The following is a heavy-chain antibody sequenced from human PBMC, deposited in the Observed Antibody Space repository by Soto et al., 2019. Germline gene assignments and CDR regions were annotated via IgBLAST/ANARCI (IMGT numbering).Heavy chain of an antibody. CDR3: AKSAPSSSSGYQYYFDY. Sequence: GESLKISCAASGFTFSFYAMHWVRQAPGKGLEWVAVISYNGRNKHYVDSVKGRFAISRDNSKNTLYLQMNSLKVEDTAVYYCAKSAPSSSSGYQYYFDYWGQGTLVTVSS. CDR2: ISYNGRNK. CDR1: GFTFSFYA. J-gene: IGHJ4*02. V-gene: IGHV3-30*09. D-gene: IGHD3-22*01.